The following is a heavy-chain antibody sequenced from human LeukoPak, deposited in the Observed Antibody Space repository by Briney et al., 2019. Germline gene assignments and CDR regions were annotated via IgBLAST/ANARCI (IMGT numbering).Heavy chain of an antibody. V-gene: IGHV3-21*01. Sequence: GGSLRLSCAASGFTFSSYSMNWVRQAPGKGLEWVSSISSSSSYIYYADSVKGRFTISRDNSKNTLYLQMNSLRAEDTAVYYCAKDCVGTQALEPWGQGTLVTVSS. J-gene: IGHJ5*02. CDR1: GFTFSSYS. CDR3: AKDCVGTQALEP. CDR2: ISSSSSYI. D-gene: IGHD3-10*01.